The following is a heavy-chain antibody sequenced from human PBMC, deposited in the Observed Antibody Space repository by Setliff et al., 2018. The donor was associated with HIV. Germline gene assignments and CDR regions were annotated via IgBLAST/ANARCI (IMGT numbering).Heavy chain of an antibody. Sequence: GGSLRLSCAASGFNFNNAWMSWVRQAPGKGLEWVGLIKSKTDGGTTDYAAPVKDRFTISRDDSKNTLYLQMNSLKSEATAVYYCATVAHSSALDYWGQGTLVTVSS. J-gene: IGHJ4*02. CDR2: IKSKTDGGTT. CDR1: GFNFNNAW. V-gene: IGHV3-15*01. CDR3: ATVAHSSALDY. D-gene: IGHD6-19*01.